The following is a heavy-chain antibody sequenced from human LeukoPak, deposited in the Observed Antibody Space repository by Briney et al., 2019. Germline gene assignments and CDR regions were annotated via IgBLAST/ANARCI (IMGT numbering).Heavy chain of an antibody. CDR1: GYTFTSYG. CDR2: ISAYNGNT. CDR3: ARDGDCSSTSCYDL. D-gene: IGHD2-2*01. V-gene: IGHV1-18*04. J-gene: IGHJ5*02. Sequence: ASVTVSCKASGYTFTSYGISWVRQAPGQGLEWMGWISAYNGNTNYAQKLQGRVTMTTDTSTSTAYMELRSLRSDDTAVYYCARDGDCSSTSCYDLWGQGTLVTVSS.